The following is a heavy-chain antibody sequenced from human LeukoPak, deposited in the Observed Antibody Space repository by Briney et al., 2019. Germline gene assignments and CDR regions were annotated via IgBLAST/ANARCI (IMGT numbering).Heavy chain of an antibody. Sequence: SVKVPCKASGFTFTSSAMQWVRQARGQRLEWIGWIVVGSGNTNYAQKFQERVTITRDMSTSTAYMELSSLRSEDTAVYYCAATTRSPSGWYEIEFNLQHWGQGTLVTVSS. CDR1: GFTFTSSA. J-gene: IGHJ1*01. CDR2: IVVGSGNT. V-gene: IGHV1-58*02. D-gene: IGHD6-19*01. CDR3: AATTRSPSGWYEIEFNLQH.